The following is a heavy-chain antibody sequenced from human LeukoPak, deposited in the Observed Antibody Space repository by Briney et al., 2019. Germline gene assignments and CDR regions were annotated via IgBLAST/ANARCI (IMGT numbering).Heavy chain of an antibody. CDR2: INHSGST. D-gene: IGHD3-22*01. CDR1: GGSFSGYY. CDR3: ARGVYDSSGYRDYFDY. J-gene: IGHJ4*02. Sequence: SETLSLTCAVYGGSFSGYYWSWIRQPPGKGLEWIGEINHSGSTNYNPSLKSRVTISVDTSKNQFSLKLSSVTAADTAVYYCARGVYDSSGYRDYFDYWGQGTLVTVSS. V-gene: IGHV4-34*01.